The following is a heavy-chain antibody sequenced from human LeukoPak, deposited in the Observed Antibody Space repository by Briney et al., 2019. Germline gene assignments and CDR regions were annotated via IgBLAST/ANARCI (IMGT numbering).Heavy chain of an antibody. Sequence: ASVKVSCKASGYTFTSYYMHWVRQAPGQGLEWMGIINPSGGSTSYAQKFQGRVTITADKSTSTAYMELSSLRSEDTAVYYCAVSFYDYVWGSYRPFDYWGQGTLVTVSS. CDR1: GYTFTSYY. CDR3: AVSFYDYVWGSYRPFDY. V-gene: IGHV1-46*01. J-gene: IGHJ4*02. CDR2: INPSGGST. D-gene: IGHD3-16*02.